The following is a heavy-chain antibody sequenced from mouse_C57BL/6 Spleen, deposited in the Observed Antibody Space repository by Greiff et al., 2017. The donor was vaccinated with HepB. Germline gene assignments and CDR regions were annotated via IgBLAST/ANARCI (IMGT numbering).Heavy chain of an antibody. CDR2: ISSGSSTI. V-gene: IGHV5-17*01. J-gene: IGHJ3*01. D-gene: IGHD1-1*01. CDR3: ARDTTGEEFAY. Sequence: EVQLVESGGGLVKPGGSLKLSCAASGFTFSDYGMHWVRQAPEKGLEWVAYISSGSSTIYYADTVKGRFTISRDNAKNTLFLQMTSLRAEDTAMYYCARDTTGEEFAYWGQGTLVTVSA. CDR1: GFTFSDYG.